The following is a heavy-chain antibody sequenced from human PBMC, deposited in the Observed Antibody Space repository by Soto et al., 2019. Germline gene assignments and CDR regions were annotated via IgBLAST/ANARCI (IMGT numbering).Heavy chain of an antibody. J-gene: IGHJ5*02. D-gene: IGHD2-2*01. Sequence: QLQLQESGPGLVKPSETLSLTCTVSGGSISSSSYYWGWIRQPLGKGLEWIGSIYYSGSTYYNPALKSRVTISVDTSKNQYSLKVSSVTAADTAVYYCARHTWGRQRGWFDPWGQGTLVTVCS. CDR2: IYYSGST. CDR1: GGSISSSSYY. V-gene: IGHV4-39*01. CDR3: ARHTWGRQRGWFDP.